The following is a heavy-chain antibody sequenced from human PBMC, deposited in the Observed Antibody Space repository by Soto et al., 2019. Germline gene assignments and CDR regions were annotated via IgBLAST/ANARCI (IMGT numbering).Heavy chain of an antibody. Sequence: LRLSCAASGFTFSSYGMHWVRQAPGKGLEWVAVIWYDGSNKYYADSVKGRFTISRDNSKNTLYLQMNSLRAEDTAVYYCARDLGLRALYYFDYWGQGTLITVSS. CDR3: ARDLGLRALYYFDY. D-gene: IGHD5-12*01. J-gene: IGHJ4*02. CDR2: IWYDGSNK. CDR1: GFTFSSYG. V-gene: IGHV3-33*01.